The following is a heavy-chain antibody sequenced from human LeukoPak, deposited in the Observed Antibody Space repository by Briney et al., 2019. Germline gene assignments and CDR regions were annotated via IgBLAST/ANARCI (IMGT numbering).Heavy chain of an antibody. CDR2: ISANNGNT. CDR1: GYTFTSYG. Sequence: ASVKVSCKASGYTFTSYGISWVRQAPGQGFEWMGWISANNGNTNCAQKLQGRVTMTTDTSTSTAYMELRSLRSDDTAVYYCARVLAAAGTNYFDYWGQGALVTVSS. D-gene: IGHD6-13*01. V-gene: IGHV1-18*01. CDR3: ARVLAAAGTNYFDY. J-gene: IGHJ4*02.